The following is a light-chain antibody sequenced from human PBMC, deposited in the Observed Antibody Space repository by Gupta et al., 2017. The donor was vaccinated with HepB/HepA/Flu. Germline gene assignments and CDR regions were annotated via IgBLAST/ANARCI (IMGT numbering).Light chain of an antibody. V-gene: IGKV3-11*01. J-gene: IGKJ2*01. Sequence: EIVLTQSPATLSLSPGERATLSCRASQSVSNYLAWYQQKPGQAPRFLIYDASNGATGIPARFSGSGAGTDFTLTISSLEPEEFAVYYCQQRNNWPSVEYTFGQGTKLEIK. CDR3: QQRNNWPSVEYT. CDR1: QSVSNY. CDR2: DAS.